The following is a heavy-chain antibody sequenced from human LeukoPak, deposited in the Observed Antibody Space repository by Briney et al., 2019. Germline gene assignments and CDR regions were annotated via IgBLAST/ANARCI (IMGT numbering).Heavy chain of an antibody. CDR2: IKPDGSEK. CDR3: ARHRLYYDSSGYPGYYFDY. J-gene: IGHJ4*02. D-gene: IGHD3-22*01. V-gene: IGHV3-7*01. CDR1: GFTFSNYW. Sequence: GGSLRLSCAASGFTFSNYWMTWFRQTPGKGLEWVGNIKPDGSEKYYVDSVKGRFTISRDNAKNSLYLQMNSLRAEDTAVYYCARHRLYYDSSGYPGYYFDYWGQGTLVTVSS.